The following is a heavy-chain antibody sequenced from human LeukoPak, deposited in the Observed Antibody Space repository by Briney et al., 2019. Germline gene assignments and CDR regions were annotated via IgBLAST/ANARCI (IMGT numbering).Heavy chain of an antibody. V-gene: IGHV1-18*01. CDR2: ISPHSHTT. CDR3: ARGQTMYY. D-gene: IGHD3-10*02. CDR1: GYTFNNFF. J-gene: IGHJ4*02. Sequence: TSVTVSCKASGYTFNNFFISWVRQAPGQGLEWVGWISPHSHTTHYAEKFQGRVTMTTDTSTTTVYMELRSLRSDDTAVYFCARGQTMYYWGQGTPVTVSS.